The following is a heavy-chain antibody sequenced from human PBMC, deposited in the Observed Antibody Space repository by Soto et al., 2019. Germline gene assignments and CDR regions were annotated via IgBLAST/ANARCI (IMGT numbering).Heavy chain of an antibody. CDR2: ISWNSGSI. Sequence: GGSLRLSCAASGFTFDDYAMHWVRQAPGKGLEWVSGISWNSGSIGYADSVKGRFTISRDNAKNSLYLQMNSLRAEDTALYYCARNLAAAGPFDAFDIWGQGTMVTVSS. CDR1: GFTFDDYA. V-gene: IGHV3-9*01. CDR3: ARNLAAAGPFDAFDI. J-gene: IGHJ3*02. D-gene: IGHD6-13*01.